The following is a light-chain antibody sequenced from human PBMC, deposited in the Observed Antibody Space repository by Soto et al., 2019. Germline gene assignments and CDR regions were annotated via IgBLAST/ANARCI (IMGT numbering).Light chain of an antibody. CDR1: SSNIGAPYD. J-gene: IGLJ1*01. CDR3: QSYDMSLNNYV. V-gene: IGLV1-40*01. CDR2: GGN. Sequence: QSAQTQPPSVSWAPGQTVTISCTGSSSNIGAPYDVHWYQHLPGTAPKLLIYGGNNRPSGVPDRFSGSRSGTSASLDITGLQAEDEAAYFCQSYDMSLNNYVFGTGTKVTVL.